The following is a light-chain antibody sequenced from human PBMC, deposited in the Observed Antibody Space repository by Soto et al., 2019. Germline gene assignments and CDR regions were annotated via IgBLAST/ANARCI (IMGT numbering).Light chain of an antibody. CDR3: QQYWTSPCT. J-gene: IGKJ3*01. CDR2: WAS. CDR1: QSLLYSFNSANY. Sequence: IVMTQSPDSLAVSLGERATINCKSSQSLLYSFNSANYLAWYQQRPGQSPRLLISWASTRESGVPDRFSGSGSGTDVTLTISSLQAEDVAVYYCQQYWTSPCTFGPGTKVDSK. V-gene: IGKV4-1*01.